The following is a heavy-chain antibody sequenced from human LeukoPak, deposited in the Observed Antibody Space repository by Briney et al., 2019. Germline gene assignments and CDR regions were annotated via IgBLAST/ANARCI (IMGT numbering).Heavy chain of an antibody. CDR2: IYYSGST. D-gene: IGHD5-24*01. J-gene: IGHJ4*02. V-gene: IGHV4-59*01. CDR3: ARSRDGYNYYYFDY. Sequence: PSETLSLTCTVSGGSISSYYWSWIRQPPGKGLEWIGYIYYSGSTNYNPSLKSRVTISVDTSKNQFSLKLSSVTAADTAVYYCARSRDGYNYYYFDYWGQGTLVTVSS. CDR1: GGSISSYY.